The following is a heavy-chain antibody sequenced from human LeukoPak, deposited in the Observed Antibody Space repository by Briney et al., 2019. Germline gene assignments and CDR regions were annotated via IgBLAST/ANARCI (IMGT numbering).Heavy chain of an antibody. Sequence: SETLSPTCTVSGGSISSCIYYWAWIRQPPGKGLEWIGSIYYRGNTYYNPSLKSRVTLSVDTSKNQFSLNLSSVTAADTAVYYCARHGDGGPAEYFRHWGQGTLVTVSS. CDR1: GGSISSCIYY. CDR2: IYYRGNT. CDR3: ARHGDGGPAEYFRH. V-gene: IGHV4-39*01. D-gene: IGHD4-23*01. J-gene: IGHJ1*01.